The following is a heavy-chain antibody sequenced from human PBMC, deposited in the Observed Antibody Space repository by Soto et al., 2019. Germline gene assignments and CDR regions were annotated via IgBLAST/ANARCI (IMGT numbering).Heavy chain of an antibody. J-gene: IGHJ4*02. CDR1: GFPFSNYA. D-gene: IGHD3-22*01. CDR3: AKIESRFFYDSTGYYPFAY. Sequence: PGGSLRLSCAASGFPFSNYAMTWVRQAPGKGLEWVSALSGSGVSTYYADSVMGRFTISRDNSKNTVYLQMNSLRAEDTAVYYCAKIESRFFYDSTGYYPFAYWGQGTLVTVSS. CDR2: LSGSGVST. V-gene: IGHV3-23*01.